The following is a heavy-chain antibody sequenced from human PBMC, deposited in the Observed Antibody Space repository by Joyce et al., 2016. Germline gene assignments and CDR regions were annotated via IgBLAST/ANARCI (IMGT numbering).Heavy chain of an antibody. CDR1: GYTLTGYY. CDR3: ARGRPTTGTSWGYYYYYGMDV. V-gene: IGHV1-2*02. CDR2: INPNSGGT. Sequence: QVQLVQSGAEVKTPGASVRVSCKASGYTLTGYYLQWVRQAPGQGLQWMGGINPNSGGTNYAQIVQGRVTLTRDTSISTADLERSGLTSDDTAVYYCARGRPTTGTSWGYYYYYGMDVWGQGTTVTVSS. J-gene: IGHJ6*02. D-gene: IGHD1-1*01.